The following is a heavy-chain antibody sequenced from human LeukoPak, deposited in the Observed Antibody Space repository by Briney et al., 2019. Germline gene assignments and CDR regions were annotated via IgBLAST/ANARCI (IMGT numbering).Heavy chain of an antibody. J-gene: IGHJ3*01. CDR3: ARVRGWRGAFDF. V-gene: IGHV1-46*01. CDR2: INPSGGST. CDR1: GYSFTSYY. Sequence: ASVKVSCKASGYSFTSYYMHWVRQAPGQGLEWMGIINPSGGSTSYAQKFQGRVTMTRDTSTTTVYMELRSLRSEDTAVYYCARVRGWRGAFDFWGQGTVVTVSS. D-gene: IGHD3-10*01.